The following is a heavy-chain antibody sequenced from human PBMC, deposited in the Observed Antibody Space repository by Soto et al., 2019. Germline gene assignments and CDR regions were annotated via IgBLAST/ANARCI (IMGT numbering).Heavy chain of an antibody. D-gene: IGHD3-10*01. Sequence: QVQLVQSGAEVKKPGSSVKVSCKASGGTFSSYAISWVRQAPGQGLEWLGGIIPIFGTANYAQKFQGRVTSTADESTRTAYMELRSLRSEYTAVYYCARVFAGVEMAPGEFDYWGQGPLVPVSS. CDR2: IIPIFGTA. J-gene: IGHJ4*02. CDR3: ARVFAGVEMAPGEFDY. CDR1: GGTFSSYA. V-gene: IGHV1-69*01.